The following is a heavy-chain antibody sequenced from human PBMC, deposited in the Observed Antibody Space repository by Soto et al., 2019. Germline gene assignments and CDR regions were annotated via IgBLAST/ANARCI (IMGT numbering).Heavy chain of an antibody. V-gene: IGHV1-69*12. CDR2: IIPIFGTA. Sequence: QVQLVQSGAEVKKPGSSVKVSCKASGGTFSSYAISWVRQAPGQGLEWMGGIIPIFGTANYAQKFQGRVTITADEPTSTVYMELSSLRSEDTAVYYCARDGGYCISTSCYVSPDYYYYGMDVWGQGTTVTVPS. D-gene: IGHD2-2*01. J-gene: IGHJ6*02. CDR1: GGTFSSYA. CDR3: ARDGGYCISTSCYVSPDYYYYGMDV.